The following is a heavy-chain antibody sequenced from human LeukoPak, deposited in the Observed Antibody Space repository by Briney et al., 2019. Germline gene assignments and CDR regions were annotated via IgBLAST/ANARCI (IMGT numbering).Heavy chain of an antibody. J-gene: IGHJ4*02. V-gene: IGHV3-30*18. CDR1: GFTFSSYG. CDR2: ISYDGSNK. CDR3: AKDYSSSWYGVPPVDY. Sequence: GGSLRLSCVASGFTFSSYGMHWVRQAPGKGLEWVVVISYDGSNKYYADSVKGRFTISRDNSKNTLYLQMNSLRAEDTAVYYCAKDYSSSWYGVPPVDYWGQGTLVTVSS. D-gene: IGHD6-13*01.